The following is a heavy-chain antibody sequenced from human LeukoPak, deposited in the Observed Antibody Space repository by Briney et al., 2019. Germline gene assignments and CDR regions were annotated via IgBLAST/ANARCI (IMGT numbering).Heavy chain of an antibody. CDR1: GGSFSGYY. V-gene: IGHV4-34*01. D-gene: IGHD6-13*01. CDR3: ARDPIAAAGPGAFDI. Sequence: SETLSLTCAVYGGSFSGYYWSWIRQPPGKGLEWIGEINHSGSTNYNPSLKSRVTISVDTSKNQFSLKLSSVTAADTAVYYCARDPIAAAGPGAFDIWGQGTMVTVSS. CDR2: INHSGST. J-gene: IGHJ3*02.